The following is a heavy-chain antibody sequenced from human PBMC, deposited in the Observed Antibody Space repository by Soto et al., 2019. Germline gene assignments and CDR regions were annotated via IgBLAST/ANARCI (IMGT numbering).Heavy chain of an antibody. J-gene: IGHJ3*02. CDR1: GFILSNYT. V-gene: IGHV3-21*06. CDR2: ISGRSSYI. CDR3: ARDRCSGGSCYRTYAFDI. Sequence: EVQLVESGGGLVKPGGSLRLSCAASGFILSNYTMNWVRQAPGKGLEWVSSISGRSSYIYYADSVKGRFTISRDNAKNSLYLQMNSLRVEDTAVYYCARDRCSGGSCYRTYAFDIWGQGTLVTVSS. D-gene: IGHD2-15*01.